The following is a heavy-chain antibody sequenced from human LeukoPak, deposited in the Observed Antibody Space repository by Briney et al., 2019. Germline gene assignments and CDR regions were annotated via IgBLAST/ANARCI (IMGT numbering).Heavy chain of an antibody. D-gene: IGHD6-25*01. CDR1: GYSITNYA. Sequence: ASVKVSCKASGYSITNYAILWVRQAPGQGLEWMGWINTNTEKSTYAPGLTGRYVFSLDSSVNTAYLQISGLKAEDTALYYCATGGGYRFAYWGQGTLVTVSS. J-gene: IGHJ4*02. CDR2: INTNTEKS. V-gene: IGHV7-4-1*02. CDR3: ATGGGYRFAY.